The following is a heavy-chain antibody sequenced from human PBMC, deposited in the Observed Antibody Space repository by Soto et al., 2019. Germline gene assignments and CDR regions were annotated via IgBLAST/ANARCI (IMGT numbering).Heavy chain of an antibody. Sequence: QVQLVQSGADVKKPGSSVKVSCKASGGTYSSYTISWVRQAPGQGLEWMGRIIPILGIANYAQKFQGRVTITADKSTSTAYMELSSLRSEDTAVYYCARDRSSSLVSHYYYMDVWGKGTTVTVSS. CDR2: IIPILGIA. J-gene: IGHJ6*03. CDR3: ARDRSSSLVSHYYYMDV. CDR1: GGTYSSYT. V-gene: IGHV1-69*08. D-gene: IGHD6-13*01.